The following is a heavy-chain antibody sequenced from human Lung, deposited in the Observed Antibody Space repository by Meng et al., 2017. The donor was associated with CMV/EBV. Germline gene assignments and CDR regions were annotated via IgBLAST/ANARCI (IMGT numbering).Heavy chain of an antibody. CDR1: RNTFSSYT. D-gene: IGHD2-2*01. CDR3: AVYCGTTSCYDGYGMDV. V-gene: IGHV1-69*10. CDR2: IIPIFAIA. J-gene: IGHJ6*01. Sequence: SVKVSCKASRNTFSSYTLTWVRQAPGQGLEWMGGIIPIFAIANYAQSFRGRVTITADTSTSTGYMELSGLRSEDTAVYYCAVYCGTTSCYDGYGMDVWGQGNXVTVDS.